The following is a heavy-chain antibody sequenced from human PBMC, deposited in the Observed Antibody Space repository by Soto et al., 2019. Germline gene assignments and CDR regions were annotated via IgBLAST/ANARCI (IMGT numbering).Heavy chain of an antibody. J-gene: IGHJ4*02. CDR3: AKSYCGGDCLDY. CDR1: RCTFSSYG. CDR2: ISYDGSNK. V-gene: IGHV3-30*18. Sequence: GGSLRLSCAASRCTFSSYGMHWVRQAPGKGLEWVAVISYDGSNKYYADSVKGRFTISRDNSKNTLYLQMNSLRAEDTAVYYCAKSYCGGDCLDYWGQGTLVTVSS. D-gene: IGHD2-21*01.